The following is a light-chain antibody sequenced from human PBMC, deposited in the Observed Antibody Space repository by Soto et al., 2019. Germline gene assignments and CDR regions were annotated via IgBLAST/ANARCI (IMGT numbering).Light chain of an antibody. J-gene: IGLJ1*01. CDR1: SSDVCAYDC. CDR3: TSHAGNYNFPYV. V-gene: IGLV2-8*01. Sequence: QSALTQPPSASGSPGQSVTISCTGTSSDVCAYDCVSWYQHHPGKAPKLMIYEVTKRPSGVPDRFSGSKSGNTASLTVSGLQAEDEADYYCTSHAGNYNFPYVFGTGTKVTVL. CDR2: EVT.